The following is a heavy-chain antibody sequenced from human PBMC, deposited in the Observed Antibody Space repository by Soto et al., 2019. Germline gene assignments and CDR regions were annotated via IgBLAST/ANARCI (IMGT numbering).Heavy chain of an antibody. CDR2: IYYSGST. V-gene: IGHV4-61*01. Sequence: QVQLQESGPGLVKPSETLSLICTVSGGSVSSGSYYWSWIRQPPGKGLEWIGYIYYSGSTNYNPSLKSRVAISVDTSKNQFSLKLSSVTAADTAVYYCASVTRTCISTSCYRYYYGMDVWGQGTTVTVSS. J-gene: IGHJ6*02. CDR3: ASVTRTCISTSCYRYYYGMDV. D-gene: IGHD2-2*02. CDR1: GGSVSSGSYY.